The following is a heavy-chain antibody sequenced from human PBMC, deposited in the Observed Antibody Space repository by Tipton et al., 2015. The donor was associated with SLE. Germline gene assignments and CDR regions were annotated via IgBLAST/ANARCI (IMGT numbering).Heavy chain of an antibody. V-gene: IGHV1-46*01. CDR3: ARGDRTHDAFDI. CDR1: GYTFTSYY. J-gene: IGHJ3*02. Sequence: QLVQSGAEVKKPGASVKVSCKASGYTFTSYYMHWVRQAPGQGLEWMGIINPSGGSTSYAQKFQGRVTMTRDTSTSTGYMELSSLRSEDTAVYCCARGDRTHDAFDIWGQGTMVTVSS. CDR2: INPSGGST.